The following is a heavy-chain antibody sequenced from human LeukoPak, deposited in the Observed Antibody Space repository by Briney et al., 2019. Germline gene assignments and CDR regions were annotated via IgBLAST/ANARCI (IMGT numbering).Heavy chain of an antibody. CDR3: ARYSGTFPYYFDY. D-gene: IGHD1-26*01. CDR1: GGSISSSNW. V-gene: IGHV4-4*02. J-gene: IGHJ4*02. Sequence: SETLSLTCAVSGGSISSSNWWSWVRPPPGKGLEWIGEIYHSGSTNYNPSLKSRLTISLDKSKNQFSLKLSSVTAADTAVYYCARYSGTFPYYFDYWGQGTLVTVSS. CDR2: IYHSGST.